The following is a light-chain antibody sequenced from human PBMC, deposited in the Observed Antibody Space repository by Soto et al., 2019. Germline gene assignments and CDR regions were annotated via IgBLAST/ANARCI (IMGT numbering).Light chain of an antibody. CDR3: QQYNSYSPRT. Sequence: DIQMTQSPSTLSASVGDRVTITCRASQSISSWLAWYQQKPGKAPKLLIYDASSLESGVPSRFSGSGSGTEFTLAISSLQADDFATYYGQQYNSYSPRTFGQGTKVEIK. J-gene: IGKJ1*01. CDR1: QSISSW. V-gene: IGKV1-5*01. CDR2: DAS.